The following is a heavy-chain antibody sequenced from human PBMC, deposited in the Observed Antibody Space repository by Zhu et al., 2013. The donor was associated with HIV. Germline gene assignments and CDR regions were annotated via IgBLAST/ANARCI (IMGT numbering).Heavy chain of an antibody. D-gene: IGHD2-21*02. CDR3: ARVGGQPVVVTAMGPHYWYFDL. V-gene: IGHV1-69*02. CDR1: GGTFSSYT. J-gene: IGHJ2*01. CDR2: IIPILGIA. Sequence: QVQLVQSGAEVKKPGSSVKVSCKASGGTFSSYTISWVRQAPGQGLEWMGRIIPILGIANYAQKFQGRVTITADKSTSTAYMELSSLRSEDTAVYYCARVGGQPVVVTAMGPHYWYFDLWGRGTLVTVSS.